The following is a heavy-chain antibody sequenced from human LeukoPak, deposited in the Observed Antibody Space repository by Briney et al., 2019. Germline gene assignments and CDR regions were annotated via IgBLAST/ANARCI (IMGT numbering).Heavy chain of an antibody. Sequence: GGSLRLSCAASGFTFDDYAMHWVRQAPGKGLEWVSGISWNSGSIGYADSVKGRFTISRDNAKNSPYLQMNSLRAEDTALYYCAKDTGYYYDSSGGFDYWGQGTLVTVSS. CDR2: ISWNSGSI. CDR1: GFTFDDYA. V-gene: IGHV3-9*01. CDR3: AKDTGYYYDSSGGFDY. J-gene: IGHJ4*02. D-gene: IGHD3-22*01.